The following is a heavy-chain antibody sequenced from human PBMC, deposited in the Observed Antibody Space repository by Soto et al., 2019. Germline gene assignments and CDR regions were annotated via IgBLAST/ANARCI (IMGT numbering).Heavy chain of an antibody. CDR3: ARDQYDFWSGHGWARFDP. Sequence: SITCTVSGGSISSGGYYWSWIRQHPGKGLEWIGYIYYSGSTYYNPSLKSRVTISVDTSKNQFSLKLSSVTAADTAVYYCARDQYDFWSGHGWARFDPWGQGTLVTVSS. J-gene: IGHJ5*02. D-gene: IGHD3-3*01. CDR2: IYYSGST. V-gene: IGHV4-31*03. CDR1: GGSISSGGYY.